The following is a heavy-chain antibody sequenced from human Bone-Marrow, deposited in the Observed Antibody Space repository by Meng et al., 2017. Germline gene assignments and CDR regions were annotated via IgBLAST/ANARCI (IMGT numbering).Heavy chain of an antibody. J-gene: IGHJ6*02. CDR1: GYTFTSYY. Sequence: ASVKVSCKASGYTFTSYYMHWVRQAPGQGLEWMGIINPSGGSTSYAQKFQGRVTMTRDTSTSTVYMELSSLRSEDTAVYYCARDKRDIVVVVANNNYYTTVWTSGAKGPRSPSP. CDR3: ARDKRDIVVVVANNNYYTTVWTS. D-gene: IGHD2-15*01. V-gene: IGHV1-46*01. CDR2: INPSGGST.